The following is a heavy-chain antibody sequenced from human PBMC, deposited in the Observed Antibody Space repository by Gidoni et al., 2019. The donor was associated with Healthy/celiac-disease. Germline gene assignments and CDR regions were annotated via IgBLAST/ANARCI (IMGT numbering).Heavy chain of an antibody. D-gene: IGHD4-17*01. V-gene: IGHV3-33*01. CDR1: GSTLGSAA. J-gene: IGHJ6*02. CDR2: IWYDGSNK. CDR3: ARDDYGDYVGYYYYDGMDV. Sequence: QGQLVEAGGGVVPPGRSLRLSFQAFGSTLGSAALHWVRQAPGKGLEGVAVIWYDGSNKYSADSVKGRFTISRDNSKNTLYLQMNSLRAEDTVVYYCARDDYGDYVGYYYYDGMDVWGQGTTVTVSS.